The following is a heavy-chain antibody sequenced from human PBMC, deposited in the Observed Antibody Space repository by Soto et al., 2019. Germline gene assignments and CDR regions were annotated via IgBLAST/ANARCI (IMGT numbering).Heavy chain of an antibody. CDR1: GGSISSSSYY. Sequence: SETLSLTCTVSGGSISSSSYYWGWIRQPPGKGLEWIGSIYYSGSTYYNPSLKSRVTISVDTSKNQFSLKLSSVTAADTAVYYCARRAYCSSTSCWLNWGQGTLVTVSS. CDR2: IYYSGST. CDR3: ARRAYCSSTSCWLN. J-gene: IGHJ4*02. V-gene: IGHV4-39*01. D-gene: IGHD2-2*01.